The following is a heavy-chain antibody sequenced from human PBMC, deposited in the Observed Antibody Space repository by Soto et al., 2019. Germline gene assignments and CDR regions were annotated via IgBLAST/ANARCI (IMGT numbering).Heavy chain of an antibody. CDR3: AGDLAY. Sequence: SETLSLTCTVSGASITSGGYYWSWIRQHPGKGLEWIGYIYYSGSTYYNPSLKSRVTMSIHTSESQLSLKLTSVTVADTAVYYCAGDLAYWGHGILVTVSS. V-gene: IGHV4-31*03. D-gene: IGHD3-16*01. J-gene: IGHJ4*01. CDR2: IYYSGST. CDR1: GASITSGGYY.